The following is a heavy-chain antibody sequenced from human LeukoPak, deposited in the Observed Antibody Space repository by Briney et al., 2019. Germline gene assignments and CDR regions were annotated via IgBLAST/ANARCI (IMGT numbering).Heavy chain of an antibody. J-gene: IGHJ4*02. D-gene: IGHD3-22*01. CDR3: LRENHDSGWSFDY. CDR1: GFIFSNDA. CDR2: IWFDGSNK. V-gene: IGHV3-33*01. Sequence: GGSLRLSRAASGFIFSNDAMHWVRQAPGKGLEWVAFIWFDGSNKHYADSVKGRFTISRDNAKNSLYLEMNSLRAEDTAVYYCLRENHDSGWSFDYWGQGTLVTVSS.